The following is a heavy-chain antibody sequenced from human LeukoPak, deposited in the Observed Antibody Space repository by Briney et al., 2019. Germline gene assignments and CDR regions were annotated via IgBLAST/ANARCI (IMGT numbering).Heavy chain of an antibody. CDR3: ARTTSSGEFDY. J-gene: IGHJ4*02. V-gene: IGHV1-2*02. CDR1: GYTFTGYY. CDR2: INPNSGGT. D-gene: IGHD6-19*01. Sequence: ASVKVSCKASGYTFTGYYMHWVRPAPGQGLEWMGWINPNSGGTNYAQKFQGRVAMTRDTSISTAYMELSRLRSDDTAVYYCARTTSSGEFDYWGQGTLVTVSS.